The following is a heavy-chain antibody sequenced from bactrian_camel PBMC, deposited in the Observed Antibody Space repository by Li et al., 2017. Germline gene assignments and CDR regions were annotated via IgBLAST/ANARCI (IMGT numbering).Heavy chain of an antibody. CDR1: GYTYSSHC. V-gene: IGHV3S6*01. J-gene: IGHJ6*01. Sequence: HVQLVESGGGSVQAGGSLRLSCAASGYTYSSHCMAWFRQAPGKHREVVASMDGDGTATVATSVKGRFAISKDSAKEILYLEKNSLKPEDTGMYYCAADRWPRGSWPRCDFAHWSQGTQVTVS. CDR2: MDGDGTAT. D-gene: IGHD6*01. CDR3: AADRWPRGSWPRCDFAH.